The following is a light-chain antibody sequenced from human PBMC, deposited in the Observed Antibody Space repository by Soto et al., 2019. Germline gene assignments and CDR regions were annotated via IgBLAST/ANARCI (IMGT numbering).Light chain of an antibody. V-gene: IGKV3-15*01. CDR2: GAS. CDR1: QSVSSS. CDR3: QQYSNWPPYT. Sequence: VMTQSPATLSVAPGGRATLSCRASQSVSSSLAWYQQRPGQAPRLLIYGASNRATGIPARFSGSGSGTEFTLTISSLQSEDVAVYYCQQYSNWPPYTFGQGTK. J-gene: IGKJ2*01.